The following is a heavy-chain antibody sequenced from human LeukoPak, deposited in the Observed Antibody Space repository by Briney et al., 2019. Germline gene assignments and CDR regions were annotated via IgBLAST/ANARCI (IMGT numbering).Heavy chain of an antibody. CDR3: AKGSGYDTDFDY. CDR2: IWNDGSNK. V-gene: IGHV3-33*06. D-gene: IGHD3-9*01. J-gene: IGHJ4*02. CDR1: GFGFDIYG. Sequence: GGSLRLSCAASGFGFDIYGMHWVRQAPGKGLEWLAVIWNDGSNKYYADSVKGRFTISRDNSKNTLYLQMNSLRAEDTAVYYCAKGSGYDTDFDYWGQGTLVSVSS.